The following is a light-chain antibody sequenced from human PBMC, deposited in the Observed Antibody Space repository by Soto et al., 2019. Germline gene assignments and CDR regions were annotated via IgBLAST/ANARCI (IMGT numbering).Light chain of an antibody. CDR2: DAS. J-gene: IGKJ4*01. Sequence: EVVLTQSPATLSLSPGEKATLSCRASQSVTTYLAWYQQKPGQAPRLLIYDASSRATAIPARFSGTGSGTDFTLAISSLELEDFGVYYCQRRSNWPPEITFGGGTKVEIK. CDR1: QSVTTY. V-gene: IGKV3-11*01. CDR3: QRRSNWPPEIT.